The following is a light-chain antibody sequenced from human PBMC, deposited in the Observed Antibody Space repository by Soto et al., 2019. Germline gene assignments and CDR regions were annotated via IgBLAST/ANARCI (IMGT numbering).Light chain of an antibody. J-gene: IGLJ1*01. CDR3: SSYTTDISPYV. V-gene: IGLV2-14*01. CDR1: SNDVGNGYDS. Sequence: QSALTQPASVSGSPGQSITISCTGTSNDVGNGYDSVSLYQHHPGKAPKLIIYEVVNRPSGVSNRFSGSKSGNTASLTISGLQAEDEADYYCSSYTTDISPYVFGTGTKLTVL. CDR2: EVV.